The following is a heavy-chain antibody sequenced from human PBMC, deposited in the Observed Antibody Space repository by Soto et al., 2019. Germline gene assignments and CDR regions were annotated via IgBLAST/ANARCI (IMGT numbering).Heavy chain of an antibody. CDR3: ARGLDSGWYPQLDY. CDR2: TNGDGSNT. Sequence: PGGSLRLSCAASGFTFSSYWIHWVRQAPGKGLVWVSRTNGDGSNTNYADSVKGRFTISRDNAKNTLYLQMNSLRAGDTAVYYCARGLDSGWYPQLDYWGQGTLVTVSS. J-gene: IGHJ4*02. CDR1: GFTFSSYW. V-gene: IGHV3-74*01. D-gene: IGHD6-19*01.